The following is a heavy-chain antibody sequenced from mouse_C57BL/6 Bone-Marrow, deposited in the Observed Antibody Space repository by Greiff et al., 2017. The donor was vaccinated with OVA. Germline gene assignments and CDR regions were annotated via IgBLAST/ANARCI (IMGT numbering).Heavy chain of an antibody. Sequence: VQLQQSGPELVKPGASVKIPCKASGYTFTDYNMDWVKQSHGKSLEWIGDINPNNGGTIYNQKFKGKATLTVDKSSSTAYMELCSLTSEDTAVYYCARRYYEEDYFDYWGQGTTLTVSS. CDR1: GYTFTDYN. V-gene: IGHV1-18*01. J-gene: IGHJ2*01. CDR2: INPNNGGT. CDR3: ARRYYEEDYFDY. D-gene: IGHD1-1*01.